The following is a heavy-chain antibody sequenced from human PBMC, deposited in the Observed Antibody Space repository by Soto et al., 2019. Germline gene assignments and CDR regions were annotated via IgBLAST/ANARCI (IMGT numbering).Heavy chain of an antibody. V-gene: IGHV3-30*03. CDR3: ARNIGFDY. Sequence: PVGSLRLSGAASGFTFSSYGMHWVRQAPGKGLEWVAVISYDGSNKYYADSVKGRFTISRDNSKNTLYLQMNSLRAEDTAVYYCARNIGFDYWGQGTLVTVSS. D-gene: IGHD3-16*02. J-gene: IGHJ4*02. CDR2: ISYDGSNK. CDR1: GFTFSSYG.